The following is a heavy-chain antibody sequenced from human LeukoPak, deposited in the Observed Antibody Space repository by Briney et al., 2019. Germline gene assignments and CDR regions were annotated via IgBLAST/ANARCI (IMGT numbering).Heavy chain of an antibody. Sequence: ASVKVSCKVSGYTLTELSMHRVRQAPGKGLEWMGGFDPEDGETIYAQKFQGRVTMTEDTSTDTAYMELSSLRSEDTAAYYCATLTIVGATTGAFDIWGQGTMITVSS. V-gene: IGHV1-24*01. J-gene: IGHJ3*02. CDR3: ATLTIVGATTGAFDI. D-gene: IGHD1-26*01. CDR2: FDPEDGET. CDR1: GYTLTELS.